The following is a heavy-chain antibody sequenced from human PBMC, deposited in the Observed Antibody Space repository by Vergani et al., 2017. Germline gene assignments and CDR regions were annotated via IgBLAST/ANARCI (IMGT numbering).Heavy chain of an antibody. CDR1: GYTFTGDY. CDR2: INPNSGGT. V-gene: IGHV1-2*02. CDR3: ATANRASYNPFDY. J-gene: IGHJ4*02. D-gene: IGHD5-24*01. Sequence: QVQLVQSGAEVKKPGASVKVSCKASGYTFTGDYMHWVRQAPGQGLEWMGWINPNSGGTNYAQQFQGRVTMTRDTSISTAYMELSMLRADDTAVYYCATANRASYNPFDYWGQGTLVTVSS.